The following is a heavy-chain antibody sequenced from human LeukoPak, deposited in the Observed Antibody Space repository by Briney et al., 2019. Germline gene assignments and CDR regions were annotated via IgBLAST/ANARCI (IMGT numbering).Heavy chain of an antibody. CDR3: ARDAQVYGSGSFDY. CDR1: GFTVSSNY. V-gene: IGHV3-66*01. Sequence: GGSLRLSCAASGFTVSSNYMSWVRQAPGKGLEWVSVIYSGGSTYYADSVKGRFTISRDNSKNTLYLQMNSLRAEDTAVYYCARDAQVYGSGSFDYWGQGTLVTVSS. CDR2: IYSGGST. D-gene: IGHD3-10*01. J-gene: IGHJ4*02.